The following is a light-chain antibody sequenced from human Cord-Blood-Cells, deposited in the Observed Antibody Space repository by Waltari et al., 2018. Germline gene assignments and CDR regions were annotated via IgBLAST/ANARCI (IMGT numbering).Light chain of an antibody. CDR2: DVS. V-gene: IGLV2-14*01. CDR3: SSYTSSSTNYV. Sequence: QSALTPPASVAGSPGQSITISCTGTSSAVGGYNHVSWYQQPPGKATKPMIYDVSNRPSGVSNRFSGSKSGNTASLTISVLQAEDEAEYYCSSYTSSSTNYVVGTGTKVTVL. J-gene: IGLJ1*01. CDR1: SSAVGGYNH.